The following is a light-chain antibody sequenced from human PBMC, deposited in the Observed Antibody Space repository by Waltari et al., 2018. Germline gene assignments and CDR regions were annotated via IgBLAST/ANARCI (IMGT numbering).Light chain of an antibody. Sequence: EIVLTQSPGTLSLSPGERATLSCRSSQSVSSSYLAWYQQKPGQAPRLLIYGASSRATGIPDRSSGSGSGTDFTVTISRLEPEDVAVYYCQQYGSSPRTFGQGTKVEIK. CDR3: QQYGSSPRT. CDR1: QSVSSSY. CDR2: GAS. V-gene: IGKV3-20*01. J-gene: IGKJ1*01.